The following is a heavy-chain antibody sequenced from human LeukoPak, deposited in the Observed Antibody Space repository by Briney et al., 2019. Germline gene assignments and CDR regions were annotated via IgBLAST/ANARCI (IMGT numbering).Heavy chain of an antibody. CDR3: TTYEAAAGYYFDY. V-gene: IGHV3-15*01. D-gene: IGHD6-13*01. CDR1: GFTFSNAW. J-gene: IGHJ4*02. Sequence: GGSLRLSCAASGFTFSNAWMSWVRQAPGKGLEWVGRIKSKTDGGTTDYAAPVKGRFTISRDDSKNTLYLQMNSLKTEDTAVYYCTTYEAAAGYYFDYWGQGTLVTVSS. CDR2: IKSKTDGGTT.